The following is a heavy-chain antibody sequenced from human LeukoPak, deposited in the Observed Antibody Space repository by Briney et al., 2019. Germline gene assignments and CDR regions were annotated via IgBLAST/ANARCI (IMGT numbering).Heavy chain of an antibody. CDR2: INSDGSST. J-gene: IGHJ4*02. D-gene: IGHD5-24*01. Sequence: AGGSLRLSCAASGFTFSSYWMHWVRQAPGKGLVWVSRINSDGSSTSYADSVKGRFTISRDNSKNTLYLQMNSLRSEDTAVYYCASGPDGYNEIEYWGQGTLVTVSS. V-gene: IGHV3-74*01. CDR1: GFTFSSYW. CDR3: ASGPDGYNEIEY.